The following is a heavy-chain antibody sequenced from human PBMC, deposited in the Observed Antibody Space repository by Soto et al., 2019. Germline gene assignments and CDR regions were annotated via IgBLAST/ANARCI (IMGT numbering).Heavy chain of an antibody. CDR1: GGSISSGGYY. CDR3: ARAPPPRYCLSTSCWFYYYGMDV. Sequence: QVQLQESGPGLVKPSQTLSLTCTVSGGSISSGGYYWSWIRQHPGKGLEWIGYIYYSGSTYYNPSLKRRVTMSVDTSKNEFSLRLSSVTAEDTAVYYCARAPPPRYCLSTSCWFYYYGMDVWGQGTTVTVSS. V-gene: IGHV4-31*03. CDR2: IYYSGST. J-gene: IGHJ6*02. D-gene: IGHD2-2*01.